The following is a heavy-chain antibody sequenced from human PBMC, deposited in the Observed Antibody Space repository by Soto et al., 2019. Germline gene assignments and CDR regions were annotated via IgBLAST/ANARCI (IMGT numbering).Heavy chain of an antibody. CDR2: IDPSDSYT. D-gene: IGHD3-22*01. CDR3: ARLARYYDSSGYWDF. J-gene: IGHJ4*02. CDR1: GYSFTSYW. Sequence: GESLKISCKGSGYSFTSYWISWVRQMPGKGLEWMGRIDPSDSYTNYSPSFQGHVTISADKSISTAYLQWSSLKASDTAMYYCARLARYYDSSGYWDFWCQGTLVTVSS. V-gene: IGHV5-10-1*01.